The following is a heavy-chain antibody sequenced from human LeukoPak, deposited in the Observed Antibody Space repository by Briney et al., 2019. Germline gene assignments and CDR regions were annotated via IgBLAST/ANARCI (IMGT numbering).Heavy chain of an antibody. CDR3: ARAYYYDSSGYHYLDY. J-gene: IGHJ4*02. D-gene: IGHD3-22*01. V-gene: IGHV3-33*01. CDR2: IWYDGSNT. CDR1: GFTFSSYG. Sequence: GGSLRLSCAASGFTFSSYGMHWVRQAPGKGLEWVAVIWYDGSNTYYADSVKGRFTISRDNSKNTLYLQMNSLRAEDTDVYYCARAYYYDSSGYHYLDYWGQGTLVTVSS.